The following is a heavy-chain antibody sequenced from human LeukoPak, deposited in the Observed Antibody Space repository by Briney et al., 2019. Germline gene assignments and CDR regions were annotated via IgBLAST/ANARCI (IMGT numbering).Heavy chain of an antibody. CDR2: IYHTGST. Sequence: SETLSLTCDVSGGSISSGLYSWSWIRQPLGKGLEWIGYIYHTGSTYYNPSLKSRVTTSVDTSKNQFSLRLSSVTAADTAVYYCARLQYCSGTSCYWFDPWGQGTLVTVSS. J-gene: IGHJ5*02. CDR3: ARLQYCSGTSCYWFDP. V-gene: IGHV4-30-2*01. D-gene: IGHD2-2*01. CDR1: GGSISSGLYS.